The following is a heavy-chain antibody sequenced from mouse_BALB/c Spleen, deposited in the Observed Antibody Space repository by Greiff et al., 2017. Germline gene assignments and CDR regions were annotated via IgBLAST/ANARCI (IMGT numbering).Heavy chain of an antibody. J-gene: IGHJ1*01. CDR1: GFSLTSYG. CDR2: IWRGGST. Sequence: VKLMESGPSLVQPSQSLSITCTVSGFSLTSYGVHWVRQSPGKGLEWLGVIWRGGSTDYNAAFMSRLSITKDNSKSQVFFKMNSLQADDTAIYYCAKTGYYGSSWYFDVWGAGTTVTVSS. V-gene: IGHV2-5-1*01. D-gene: IGHD1-1*01. CDR3: AKTGYYGSSWYFDV.